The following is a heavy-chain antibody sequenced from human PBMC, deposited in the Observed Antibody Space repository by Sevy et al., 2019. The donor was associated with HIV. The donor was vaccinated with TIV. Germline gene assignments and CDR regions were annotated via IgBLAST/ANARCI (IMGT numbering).Heavy chain of an antibody. D-gene: IGHD3-22*01. CDR1: GYTFTSYG. CDR2: ISAYNGNT. Sequence: ASLKVSCKASGYTFTSYGISWVRQAPGQGLEWMGWISAYNGNTNYAQKLQGRVTMTTDTSTSTAYMELRSLRSDDTAVYYCARANDSSGYYVDFDYWGQGTLVTVSS. J-gene: IGHJ4*02. CDR3: ARANDSSGYYVDFDY. V-gene: IGHV1-18*01.